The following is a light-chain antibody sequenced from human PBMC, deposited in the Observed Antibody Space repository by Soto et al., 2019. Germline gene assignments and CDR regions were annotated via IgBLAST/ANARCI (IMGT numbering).Light chain of an antibody. CDR2: GNS. CDR3: QSYDSSRSGYVV. CDR1: SSNIGAGYD. V-gene: IGLV1-40*01. J-gene: IGLJ2*01. Sequence: QSVLTQPPSVSGAPGQRVTISCTGSSSNIGAGYDVHWYQQLPGTAPKLLIYGNSNRPSGVPDRFSGSKSGTSASLAITGLQAEDEADYYCQSYDSSRSGYVVFGRGTKVTVL.